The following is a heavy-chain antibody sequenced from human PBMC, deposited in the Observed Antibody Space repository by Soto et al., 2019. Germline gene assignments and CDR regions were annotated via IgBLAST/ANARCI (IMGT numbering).Heavy chain of an antibody. V-gene: IGHV1-18*01. Sequence: QVQLVQSGAEVKKPGASVKVSCKASGYTFISYSIAWVRQAPGQGLEWLGWISTYNGNTNHAQKLQGRVTMTTDTSTSTAYLELKNLRSDDAAVYYCARSRGYSYGYGASWGQGTLVSASS. CDR2: ISTYNGNT. J-gene: IGHJ5*02. D-gene: IGHD5-18*01. CDR3: ARSRGYSYGYGAS. CDR1: GYTFISYS.